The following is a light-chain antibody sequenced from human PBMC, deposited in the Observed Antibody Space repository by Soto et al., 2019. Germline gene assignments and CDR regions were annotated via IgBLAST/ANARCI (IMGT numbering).Light chain of an antibody. Sequence: QSVLTQPASVSGSPGQSVTISCTGSSSDIGRYKFVSWYQQHPGKAPRLIIYEVSNRPSAISNRFSGSRSGNTASLIISGLQADDEADYYCSSYTNNSTYVFGPGTKVTVL. V-gene: IGLV2-14*01. CDR2: EVS. CDR1: SSDIGRYKF. J-gene: IGLJ1*01. CDR3: SSYTNNSTYV.